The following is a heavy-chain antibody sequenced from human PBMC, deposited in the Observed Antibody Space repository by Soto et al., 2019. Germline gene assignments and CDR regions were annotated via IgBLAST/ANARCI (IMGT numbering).Heavy chain of an antibody. D-gene: IGHD3-22*01. J-gene: IGHJ4*02. CDR3: AGPYYYDSSGYYSD. CDR2: ISAYNGNT. Sequence: ASVKVSCKVSGYTFTGYGISWVRQAPGQGLEWMGWISAYNGNTNYAQKLQGRVTMTTDTSTSTAYMELRSLRSDDTAVYYCAGPYYYDSSGYYSDWGQGTLVTVSS. V-gene: IGHV1-18*01. CDR1: GYTFTGYG.